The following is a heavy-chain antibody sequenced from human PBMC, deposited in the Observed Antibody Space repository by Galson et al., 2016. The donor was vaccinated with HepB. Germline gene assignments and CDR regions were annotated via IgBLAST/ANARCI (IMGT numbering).Heavy chain of an antibody. CDR2: INFNGNDI. Sequence: SLRLSCAASGFTFSSHWMSWVRQAPGKGLEWMAYINFNGNDIYYVDSGRGRFTISRDNAKNSLYLQMNSLRVDDTAVYYCAALDAASFRDEGGYWGQGTLVTVSS. CDR1: GFTFSSHW. CDR3: AALDAASFRDEGGY. J-gene: IGHJ4*02. D-gene: IGHD6-13*01. V-gene: IGHV3-7*02.